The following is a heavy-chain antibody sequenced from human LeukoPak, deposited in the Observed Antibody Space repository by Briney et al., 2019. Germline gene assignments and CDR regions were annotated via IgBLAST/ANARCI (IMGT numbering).Heavy chain of an antibody. D-gene: IGHD3-3*01. Sequence: SETLSLTCTVSGGSISSSSYYWGWIRQPPGKELEWIGSIYYSGSTYYNPSLKSRVTISVDTSKNQFSLKLSSVTAADTAVYYCARGYYDFWSGYYSDYYFDYWGQGTLVTVSS. CDR1: GGSISSSSYY. CDR2: IYYSGST. J-gene: IGHJ4*02. CDR3: ARGYYDFWSGYYSDYYFDY. V-gene: IGHV4-39*07.